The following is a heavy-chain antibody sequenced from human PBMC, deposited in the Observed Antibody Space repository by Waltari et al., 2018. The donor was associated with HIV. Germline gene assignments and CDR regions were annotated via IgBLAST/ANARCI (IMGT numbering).Heavy chain of an antibody. CDR1: GGCVSSSTYF. CDR2: IYYTGRA. Sequence: QLQLQESGPGLVKPSETLSLHCPVSGGCVSSSTYFRRWIRQPPGKGLEGIGRIYYTGRAYYNPSLKSRVTISVDTSKNQFSLKVTSVTAADTAVYYCARHALRVGAAYWNFDLWGRGTLVTVSS. J-gene: IGHJ2*01. V-gene: IGHV4-39*01. D-gene: IGHD1-26*01. CDR3: ARHALRVGAAYWNFDL.